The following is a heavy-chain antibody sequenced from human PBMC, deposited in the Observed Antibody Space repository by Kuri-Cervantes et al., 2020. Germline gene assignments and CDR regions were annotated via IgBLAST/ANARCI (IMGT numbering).Heavy chain of an antibody. CDR1: GFTFSSYA. J-gene: IGHJ4*02. CDR3: AKSDRDITGTTDY. V-gene: IGHV3-23*01. CDR2: ISGSGGST. D-gene: IGHD1-20*01. Sequence: LSLTCAASGFTFSSYAMSWVRQAPGKGLEWVSAISGSGGSTYYADSVKGRFTISRDNSKNTLYLQMNSLRAEDTAIYYCAKSDRDITGTTDYWGQGTLGTVSS.